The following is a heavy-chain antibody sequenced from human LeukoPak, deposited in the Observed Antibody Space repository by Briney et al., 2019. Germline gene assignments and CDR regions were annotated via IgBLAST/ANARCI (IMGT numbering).Heavy chain of an antibody. V-gene: IGHV4-31*03. Sequence: SSQTLSLTCTVSGGSISSGSYYWSWIRQPAGKGLEWIGYIYYSGSTYYNPSLKSRVTISVDTSKNQFSLKLNSVTAADTAVYYCARDKEHSYGWYFDYWGQGILVTVSS. CDR3: ARDKEHSYGWYFDY. D-gene: IGHD5-18*01. CDR1: GGSISSGSYY. CDR2: IYYSGST. J-gene: IGHJ4*02.